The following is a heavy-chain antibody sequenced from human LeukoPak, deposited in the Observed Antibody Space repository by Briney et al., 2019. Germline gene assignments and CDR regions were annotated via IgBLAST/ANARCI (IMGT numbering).Heavy chain of an antibody. Sequence: SETLSLTCTVSGGSISPYYWSWIRQPPGKGLEWIGYNYYGGSTNYNPSLKSRVTMSVDTSKNQFSLKVRSVTAADTAFYYCARGRRRLDYWGQGILVTVSS. CDR3: ARGRRRLDY. J-gene: IGHJ4*02. CDR2: NYYGGST. V-gene: IGHV4-59*01. D-gene: IGHD1-1*01. CDR1: GGSISPYY.